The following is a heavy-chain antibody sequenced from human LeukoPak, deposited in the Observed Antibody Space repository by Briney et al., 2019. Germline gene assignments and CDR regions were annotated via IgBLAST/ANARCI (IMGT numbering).Heavy chain of an antibody. CDR1: GDSVSSDSAA. CDR2: TYYRSKWYN. J-gene: IGHJ5*02. D-gene: IGHD3-22*01. CDR3: ARTYYYDTSAPTRFDP. Sequence: SQTLSLTCAISGDSVSSDSAAWNWIRQSPSRGLGWLGRTYYRSKWYNDYAVSVKSRISINADTSKNQFSLQLNSVTPKDTAVYYCARTYYYDTSAPTRFDPWGQGTQVTVSS. V-gene: IGHV6-1*01.